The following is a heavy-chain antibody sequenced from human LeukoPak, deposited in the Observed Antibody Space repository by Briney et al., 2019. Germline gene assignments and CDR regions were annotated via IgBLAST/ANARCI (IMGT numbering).Heavy chain of an antibody. Sequence: QTGGSLRLSCAASGFSYSNYGMHWVRQAPGKGLEWLAVISHDGSIEYYADSVKGRFTISRDNSQNTLYLQINSLRAEDTAAYYCARSPFGGVIVIGDYWGQGTLVTVSS. D-gene: IGHD3-16*02. CDR1: GFSYSNYG. J-gene: IGHJ4*02. CDR3: ARSPFGGVIVIGDY. CDR2: ISHDGSIE. V-gene: IGHV3-30*03.